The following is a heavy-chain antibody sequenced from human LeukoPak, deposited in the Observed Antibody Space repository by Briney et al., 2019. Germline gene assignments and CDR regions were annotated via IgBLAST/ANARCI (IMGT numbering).Heavy chain of an antibody. Sequence: SETLSLTCTVSGGSISSSSYYWGWIRQPPGKGLEWIGSIYHSGSTYYNPSLKSRVTISVDTSKNQFSLKLSSVTAADTAVYYCARELRNFDYWGQGTLVTVSS. D-gene: IGHD4-17*01. CDR2: IYHSGST. CDR1: GGSISSSSYY. V-gene: IGHV4-39*07. CDR3: ARELRNFDY. J-gene: IGHJ4*02.